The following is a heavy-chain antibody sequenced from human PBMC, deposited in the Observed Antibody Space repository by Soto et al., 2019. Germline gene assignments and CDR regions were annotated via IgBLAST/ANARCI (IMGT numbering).Heavy chain of an antibody. V-gene: IGHV3-23*01. CDR2: ISGSGGTT. CDR3: AKAPVHIAAPMYYFDY. CDR1: GFTFSSYA. J-gene: IGHJ4*02. D-gene: IGHD2-21*01. Sequence: PGGSLRLSCAASGFTFSSYAMSWVRQAPGKGLEWVSAISGSGGTTYYADSVKGRFTISRDNSKNTLYLQMNSLRAEDTAVYFCAKAPVHIAAPMYYFDYWGPGTLVTVSS.